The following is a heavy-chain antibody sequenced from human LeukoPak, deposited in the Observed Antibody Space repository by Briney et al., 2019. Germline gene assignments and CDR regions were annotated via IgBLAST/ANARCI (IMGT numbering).Heavy chain of an antibody. D-gene: IGHD3-10*01. J-gene: IGHJ5*02. Sequence: GEPLTISCKGSGSSFTSYWISWVRQMPGKGLEWMGRIDPSDSYTNYSPSFQGHVTISADKSISTAYLQWSSLKASDTAMYYCARLPPMVRGYDWFDPWGQGTLVTVSS. CDR3: ARLPPMVRGYDWFDP. CDR2: IDPSDSYT. CDR1: GSSFTSYW. V-gene: IGHV5-10-1*01.